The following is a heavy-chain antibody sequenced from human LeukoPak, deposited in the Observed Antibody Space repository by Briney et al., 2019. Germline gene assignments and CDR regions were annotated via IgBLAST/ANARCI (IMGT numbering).Heavy chain of an antibody. CDR2: IYHSGST. D-gene: IGHD2-15*01. V-gene: IGHV4-30-2*01. CDR1: GGSISSGGYS. Sequence: PSETLSLTCAVSGGSISSGGYSWSWIRQPPGKGLEWIGYIYHSGSTYYNPSLKGRVTISVDRSKNQFSLKLSSVTAADTAVYYCARAPPYCSGGSCFSYYFDYWGQGTLVTVSS. CDR3: ARAPPYCSGGSCFSYYFDY. J-gene: IGHJ4*02.